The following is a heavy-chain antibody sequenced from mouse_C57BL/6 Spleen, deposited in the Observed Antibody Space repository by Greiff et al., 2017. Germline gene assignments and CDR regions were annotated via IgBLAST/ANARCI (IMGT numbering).Heavy chain of an antibody. CDR2: IYPRSGNT. D-gene: IGHD1-1*01. CDR3: ARVPLDYCGSSSFAY. Sequence: QVQLQQSGAELARPGASVKLSCKASGYTFTSYGISWVKQRTGQGLEWIGEIYPRSGNTYYNEKFKGKATLTADKSSSTAYMELRSLTSEDSAVYFCARVPLDYCGSSSFAYWGQGTLVTVSA. CDR1: GYTFTSYG. V-gene: IGHV1-81*01. J-gene: IGHJ3*01.